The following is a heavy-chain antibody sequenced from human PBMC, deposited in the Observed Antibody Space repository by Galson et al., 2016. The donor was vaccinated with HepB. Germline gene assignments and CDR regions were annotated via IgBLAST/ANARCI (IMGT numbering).Heavy chain of an antibody. Sequence: SLRLSCAASGFTFDDYTMHWVRQAPGKGLEWVSGISWNSGSIGFADSVQGRFTISRDNAKNSLYLQMNSLRAEDTALYYCTKDMQARDKSGYYYYGSGAFDIWGQGTMVTVSS. CDR2: ISWNSGSI. D-gene: IGHD3-22*01. CDR1: GFTFDDYT. J-gene: IGHJ3*02. V-gene: IGHV3-9*01. CDR3: TKDMQARDKSGYYYYGSGAFDI.